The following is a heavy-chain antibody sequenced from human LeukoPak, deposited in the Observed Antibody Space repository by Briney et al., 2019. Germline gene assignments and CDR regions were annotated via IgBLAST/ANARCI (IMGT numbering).Heavy chain of an antibody. CDR1: GFTFSSYS. CDR2: ISSSSSYI. Sequence: PGGSLRLSCAASGFTFSSYSMNWVRQAPGKGLEWVSSISSSSSYIYYADSVKGRFTISRDNAKNSLYLQMNSLRAEDTAVYYCARDPGYSRGADWFDPWGQGTLVTVSS. J-gene: IGHJ5*02. D-gene: IGHD6-13*01. V-gene: IGHV3-21*01. CDR3: ARDPGYSRGADWFDP.